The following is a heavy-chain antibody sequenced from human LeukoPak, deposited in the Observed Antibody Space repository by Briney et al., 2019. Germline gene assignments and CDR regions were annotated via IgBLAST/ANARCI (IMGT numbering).Heavy chain of an antibody. D-gene: IGHD2-8*01. CDR1: GGSVSSSKYL. J-gene: IGHJ1*01. V-gene: IGHV4-39*07. CDR3: AGLGVMVLVYQSES. Sequence: SETLSLTCAVSGGSVSSSKYLWGWIRQPPGKELEWIGSISYCGNTDYNPSLKSRVTLSVDTSKNQFSLKLTSVTAADSAVYYCAGLGVMVLVYQSESWGQGTPVTVSS. CDR2: ISYCGNT.